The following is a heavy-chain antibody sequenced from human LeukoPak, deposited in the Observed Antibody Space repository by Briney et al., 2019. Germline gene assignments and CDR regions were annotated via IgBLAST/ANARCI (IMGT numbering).Heavy chain of an antibody. V-gene: IGHV4-30-2*01. CDR2: IYHSGSA. Sequence: PSQTLSLTCAVSGGSISSGGYSWSWIRQPPGKGLEWIGYIYHSGSAYYNPSLKSRVTISVDRSKNQFSLKLSSVTAADMAVYYCAREASPPNDAFDIWGQGTMVTVSS. CDR3: AREASPPNDAFDI. J-gene: IGHJ3*02. CDR1: GGSISSGGYS.